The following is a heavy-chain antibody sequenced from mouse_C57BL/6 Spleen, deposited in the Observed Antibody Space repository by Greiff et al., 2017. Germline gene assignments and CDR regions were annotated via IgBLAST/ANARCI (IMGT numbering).Heavy chain of an antibody. D-gene: IGHD1-3*01. Sequence: EVQLQQSGAELVKPGASVKLSCTASGFNITDYYMHWVKQRTEQGLGWIGRIDPEDGETNYAPKFQGKATITADTSSNTDYLQLSSLASEDTAVYCCAIKEQGRGCAMDYWGQGTSVTVSS. CDR2: IDPEDGET. J-gene: IGHJ4*01. CDR1: GFNITDYY. CDR3: AIKEQGRGCAMDY. V-gene: IGHV14-2*01.